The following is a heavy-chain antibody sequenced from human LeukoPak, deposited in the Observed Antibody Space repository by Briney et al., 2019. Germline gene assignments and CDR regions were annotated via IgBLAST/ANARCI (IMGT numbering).Heavy chain of an antibody. V-gene: IGHV3-15*01. CDR2: IKSKTDGGTT. CDR3: TTDPNWNDVNAFDI. CDR1: GFTFSNAW. J-gene: IGHJ3*02. D-gene: IGHD1-20*01. Sequence: GGSLRLSCAASGFTFSNAWMSWVRQAPGKGLEWVGRIKSKTDGGTTDYAAPVKGRFTISRDDSKNTLYLQMNSLKTEDTAVYYCTTDPNWNDVNAFDIWGQGTMVTVSS.